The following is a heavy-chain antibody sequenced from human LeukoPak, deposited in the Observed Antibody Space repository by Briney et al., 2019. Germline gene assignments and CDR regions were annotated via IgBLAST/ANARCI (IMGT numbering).Heavy chain of an antibody. Sequence: SETLSLTCPVSGGSLSSYYWSWIRQPPGKGLEWIGYIYYSGSTNYNPTLKSRVTISVDTSKNQFSLKLSSVTAADTAVYYCARHGRGSIAARPLWGQGTLVTVSS. CDR1: GGSLSSYY. CDR2: IYYSGST. CDR3: ARHGRGSIAARPL. V-gene: IGHV4-59*08. J-gene: IGHJ4*02. D-gene: IGHD6-6*01.